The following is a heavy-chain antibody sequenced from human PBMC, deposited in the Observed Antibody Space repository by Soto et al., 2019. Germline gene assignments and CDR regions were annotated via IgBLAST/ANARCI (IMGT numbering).Heavy chain of an antibody. V-gene: IGHV4-61*01. J-gene: IGHJ3*02. D-gene: IGHD3-22*01. Sequence: SETLSLTCTVSGGSVSSGSYYWSWIRQPPGKGLEWIGYIYYSGSTNYNPSLKSRVTISVDTSKNQFSLKLSSVTAADTAVYYCAREEASWSSGYYPNDAFDISGKGTMVTV. CDR1: GGSVSSGSYY. CDR2: IYYSGST. CDR3: AREEASWSSGYYPNDAFDI.